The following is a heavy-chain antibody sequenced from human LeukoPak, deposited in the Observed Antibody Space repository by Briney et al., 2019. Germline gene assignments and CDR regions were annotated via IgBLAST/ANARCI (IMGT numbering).Heavy chain of an antibody. V-gene: IGHV4-34*01. D-gene: IGHD6-13*01. CDR1: GRSFRGYY. J-gene: IGHJ6*02. CDR3: ARGPQLVLYYYYGMDV. Sequence: SETLSLTCAVYGRSFRGYYGSWMPQPPGKGVEWIVEINHSGSTNSNPSLKSPVTISVDTSKHQSTLKLSPVTAADTAVYYCARGPQLVLYYYYGMDVWGQGTTVTVSS. CDR2: INHSGST.